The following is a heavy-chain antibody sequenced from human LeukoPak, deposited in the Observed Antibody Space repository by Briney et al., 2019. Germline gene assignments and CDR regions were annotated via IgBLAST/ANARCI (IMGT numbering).Heavy chain of an antibody. V-gene: IGHV4-59*08. Sequence: PPEALSLTCTVSGGSISSYYWSWIRQPPGKGLEWIGYIYYSGSTNYNPSLKSRVTISVDTSKNQFSLKLSSVTAADTAVYYCARSRYYDFWSDAFDIWGQGTMVTVSS. CDR3: ARSRYYDFWSDAFDI. CDR2: IYYSGST. J-gene: IGHJ3*02. CDR1: GGSISSYY. D-gene: IGHD3-3*01.